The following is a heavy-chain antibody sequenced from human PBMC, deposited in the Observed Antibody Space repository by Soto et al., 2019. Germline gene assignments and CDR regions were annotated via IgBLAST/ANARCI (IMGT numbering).Heavy chain of an antibody. CDR1: GFTFSSYA. J-gene: IGHJ6*02. V-gene: IGHV3-23*01. CDR2: ISGSGGST. Sequence: EVQLLESGGGLVQPGGSLRLSCAASGFTFSSYAMSWVRQAPGKGLEWVSAISGSGGSTYYADSVKGRFTISRDNSKNTLYLQLNSLRAEDTAVYYCAKVVAGGSGSYYTAFHYYYGMDVWGQGSTVNVSS. CDR3: AKVVAGGSGSYYTAFHYYYGMDV. D-gene: IGHD3-10*01.